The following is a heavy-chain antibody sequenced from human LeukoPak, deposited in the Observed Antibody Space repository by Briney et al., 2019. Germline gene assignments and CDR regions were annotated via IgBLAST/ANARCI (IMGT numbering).Heavy chain of an antibody. CDR1: GGSISSSSFY. CDR3: ARGGYCSGGSCYHRWFDP. V-gene: IGHV4-39*01. D-gene: IGHD2-15*01. CDR2: IYYSGAT. J-gene: IGHJ5*02. Sequence: RASETLSLTCTVSGGSISSSSFYWGWVRQPPGQGLEWIASIYYSGATYYNPSLRSRVTISVDMSKNQFSLKLSSATAADTAVYYCARGGYCSGGSCYHRWFDPWGQGTLVTVSS.